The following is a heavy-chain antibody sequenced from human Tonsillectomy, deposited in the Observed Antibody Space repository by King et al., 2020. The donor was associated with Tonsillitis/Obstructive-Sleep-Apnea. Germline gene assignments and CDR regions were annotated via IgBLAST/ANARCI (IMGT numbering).Heavy chain of an antibody. J-gene: IGHJ4*02. CDR1: GFTFSSYA. D-gene: IGHD2-15*01. CDR3: VTWSGGSCYPSNFDY. CDR2: ISRKGGST. Sequence: VQLVESGGGLVQPGGSLRLSCSASGFTFSSYAMHWVRQAPGKGLECVTAISRKGGSTYYAYPVKGRFTISRDNSKNTLYLQMSSLRAEDTAVYYCVTWSGGSCYPSNFDYWGQGTLVTVSS. V-gene: IGHV3-64D*06.